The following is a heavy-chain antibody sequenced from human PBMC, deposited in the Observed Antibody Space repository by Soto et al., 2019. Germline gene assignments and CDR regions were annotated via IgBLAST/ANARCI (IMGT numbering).Heavy chain of an antibody. D-gene: IGHD3-9*01. CDR2: IFYNGTT. J-gene: IGHJ4*02. V-gene: IGHV4-61*01. CDR3: ARGVGSSPPRY. CDR1: GVSVSGSSC. Sequence: SETLSLTCTVSGVSVSGSSCWTWIRQAPGKGLEWIGCIFYNGTTNYNPSLRSPVTISVDTSKNQFSLKVTSVTAADTAVYYCARGVGSSPPRYWGRGTLVTVSS.